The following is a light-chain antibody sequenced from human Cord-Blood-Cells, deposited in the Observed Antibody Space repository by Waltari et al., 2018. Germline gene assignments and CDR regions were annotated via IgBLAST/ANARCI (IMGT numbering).Light chain of an antibody. Sequence: QSALTQPASVSGSPGQSITISCTGTSSDVGRYNLFSWYQQHPGKAPKLMIYEGSKRPSGVSNRFSGSKSGNTDSLTISGLQAEDEADYYCCSYAGSSNVVFGGGTKLTVL. J-gene: IGLJ2*01. CDR2: EGS. V-gene: IGLV2-23*01. CDR1: SSDVGRYNL. CDR3: CSYAGSSNVV.